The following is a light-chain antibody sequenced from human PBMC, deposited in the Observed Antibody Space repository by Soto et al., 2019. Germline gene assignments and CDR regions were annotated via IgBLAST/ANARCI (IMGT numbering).Light chain of an antibody. CDR3: SYYAGSNNYV. Sequence: QSALTQPPSASGSPGQSVAISCTGTSSDVGGYNYVSWYQQHPGKAPKLMIYEVNKRPSGVPDRFSGSKSGNTASLTVSGHEEDEEADYCCSYYAGSNNYVFGTGTKVTVL. V-gene: IGLV2-8*01. J-gene: IGLJ1*01. CDR2: EVN. CDR1: SSDVGGYNY.